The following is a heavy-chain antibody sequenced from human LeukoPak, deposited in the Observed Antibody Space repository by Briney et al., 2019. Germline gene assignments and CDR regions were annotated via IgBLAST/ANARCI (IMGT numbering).Heavy chain of an antibody. CDR3: AKGLRTSDVVDY. Sequence: PGGSLRLSCTASGFTFSNFWMGWVRQAPGKGLEWVSAISGSGGSTYYADSVKGRFTISRDNSKNTLYLQMNSLRAEDTAVYYCAKGLRTSDVVDYWGQGTLVTVSS. CDR2: ISGSGGST. J-gene: IGHJ4*02. D-gene: IGHD4-17*01. CDR1: GFTFSNFW. V-gene: IGHV3-23*01.